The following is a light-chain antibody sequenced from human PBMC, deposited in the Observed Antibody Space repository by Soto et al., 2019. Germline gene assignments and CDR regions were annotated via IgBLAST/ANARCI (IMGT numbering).Light chain of an antibody. J-gene: IGLJ1*01. CDR3: SAYTVSRTYV. Sequence: QSVLTQPASVSGSPGQSITISCTGTSSDVGAYNFVSWHQQHPGKAPKLMICNVYDRPSGISYRFSGSKSGNTASLTISGLQGEDEADYYCSAYTVSRTYVFGTGTKVT. CDR2: NVY. V-gene: IGLV2-14*03. CDR1: SSDVGAYNF.